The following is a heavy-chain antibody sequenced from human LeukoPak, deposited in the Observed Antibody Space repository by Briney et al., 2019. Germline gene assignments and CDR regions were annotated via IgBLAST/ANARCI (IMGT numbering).Heavy chain of an antibody. Sequence: GGSLRLSCGGSGFTFTNYAMSGVRQAPGKGLEWVSGMSGRGVSTYYADSVKGRFTISSDNSKNTLYLQMNSLRAEDTAIYYCAKDCNGGNCYIDYWGQGTLVTVAS. CDR1: GFTFTNYA. V-gene: IGHV3-23*01. J-gene: IGHJ4*02. CDR3: AKDCNGGNCYIDY. CDR2: MSGRGVST. D-gene: IGHD2-15*01.